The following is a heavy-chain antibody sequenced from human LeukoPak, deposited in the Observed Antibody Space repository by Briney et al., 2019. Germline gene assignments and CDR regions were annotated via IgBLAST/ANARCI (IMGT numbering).Heavy chain of an antibody. Sequence: GGSLRLSCAASGFTFSSYGMHWVRKAPGKGLEWVAFIRYDGSNKYYADSVKGRFTISRDNSKNTLYLQMNSLRAEDTAVYYCAKIGPITSDYWGQGTLVTVSS. CDR1: GFTFSSYG. J-gene: IGHJ4*02. D-gene: IGHD1-20*01. V-gene: IGHV3-30*02. CDR3: AKIGPITSDY. CDR2: IRYDGSNK.